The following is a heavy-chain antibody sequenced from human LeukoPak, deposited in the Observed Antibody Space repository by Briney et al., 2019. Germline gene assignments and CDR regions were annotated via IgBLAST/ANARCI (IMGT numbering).Heavy chain of an antibody. CDR2: MNPNSGNT. Sequence: ASVTVSCKASGYTFTSYDINWVRQATGQGLEWMGWMNPNSGNTGYAQKFQGRVTMTRNTSISTAYMELSSLRSEDTAVYYCARGPPYYDFWSDRYFDYWGQGTLVTVSS. CDR3: ARGPPYYDFWSDRYFDY. D-gene: IGHD3-3*01. V-gene: IGHV1-8*01. J-gene: IGHJ4*02. CDR1: GYTFTSYD.